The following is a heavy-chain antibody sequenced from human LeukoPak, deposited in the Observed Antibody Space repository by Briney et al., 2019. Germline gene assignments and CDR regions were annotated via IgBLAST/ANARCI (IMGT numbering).Heavy chain of an antibody. V-gene: IGHV3-9*01. CDR2: ISWNSGSI. CDR1: GFTFDDYA. Sequence: GGSLRLSCAASGFTFDDYAMHWVRQAPGKGLEWVSGISWNSGSIGYADSVKGRFTISRDNAKNSLYLQMNSLRAEDTAVYYCARDRGEFRTRDAFDIWGQGTMVTVSS. D-gene: IGHD3-10*01. CDR3: ARDRGEFRTRDAFDI. J-gene: IGHJ3*02.